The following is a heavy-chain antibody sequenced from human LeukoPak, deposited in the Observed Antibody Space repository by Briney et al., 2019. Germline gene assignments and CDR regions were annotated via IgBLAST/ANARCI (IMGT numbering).Heavy chain of an antibody. CDR3: ARDITVATMRFDYGIDL. CDR1: GFTFSSYS. D-gene: IGHD5-12*01. V-gene: IGHV3-21*01. CDR2: ISSSSSYI. J-gene: IGHJ6*02. Sequence: GGSLTLSCAASGFTFSSYSMNWVRQAPGKGLEWFSSISSSSSYIYYAYSVKGRFTISRYNAKNSLYLQMNSLRAEDTAMYSSARDITVATMRFDYGIDLWGQGTTVTVSS.